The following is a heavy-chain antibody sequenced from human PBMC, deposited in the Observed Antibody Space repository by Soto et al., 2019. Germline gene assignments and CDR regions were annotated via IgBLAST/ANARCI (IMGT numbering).Heavy chain of an antibody. CDR3: ARSGYSYGPFDY. Sequence: GGSLRLSCAASGLTFRSYWMHWVRQAPGKGLEWVSVIYSGGSTYYADSVKGRFTISRDNSKNTLYLQMNSLRAEDTAVYYCARSGYSYGPFDYWGQGTLVTVSS. CDR1: GLTFRSYW. V-gene: IGHV3-53*01. D-gene: IGHD5-18*01. J-gene: IGHJ4*02. CDR2: IYSGGST.